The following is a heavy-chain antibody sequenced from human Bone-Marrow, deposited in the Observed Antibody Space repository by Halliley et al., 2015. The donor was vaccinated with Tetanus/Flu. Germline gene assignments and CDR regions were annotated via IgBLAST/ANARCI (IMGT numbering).Heavy chain of an antibody. CDR2: RYYSGGA. CDR3: ARFCSSTTCPTRAFDM. V-gene: IGHV4-30-4*07. Sequence: YRYYSGGAFFGPALKSRATISVDPSRSQFSLSLTSVTAADTAVYYCARFCSSTTCPTRAFDMWGQGTMVTVSS. J-gene: IGHJ3*02. D-gene: IGHD2-2*01.